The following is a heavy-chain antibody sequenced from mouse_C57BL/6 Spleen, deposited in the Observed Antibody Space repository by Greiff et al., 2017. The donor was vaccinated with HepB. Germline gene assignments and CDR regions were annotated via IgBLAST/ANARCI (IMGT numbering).Heavy chain of an antibody. CDR3: ARSGGYHYAMDY. J-gene: IGHJ4*01. CDR2: IYPGDGDT. CDR1: GYAFSSYW. V-gene: IGHV1-80*01. Sequence: QVQLKQSGAELVKPGASVKISCKASGYAFSSYWMNWVKQRPGKGLEWIGQIYPGDGDTNYNGKFKGKATLTADKSSSTAYMQLSSLTSEDSAVYFCARSGGYHYAMDYWGQGTSVTVSS. D-gene: IGHD2-14*01.